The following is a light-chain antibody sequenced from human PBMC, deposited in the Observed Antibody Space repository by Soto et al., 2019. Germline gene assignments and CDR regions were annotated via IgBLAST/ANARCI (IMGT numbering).Light chain of an antibody. Sequence: EIVLTQSPGTLSLSPGERATLSCRASQSVRSSYLAWYQQQPGQSPRLLIYDASNRATGIPDRFSGSGSGTDFTLAISRLEPEDFALYYCQQYGSSPTFGQGTKVEIK. J-gene: IGKJ1*01. CDR2: DAS. CDR1: QSVRSSY. V-gene: IGKV3-20*01. CDR3: QQYGSSPT.